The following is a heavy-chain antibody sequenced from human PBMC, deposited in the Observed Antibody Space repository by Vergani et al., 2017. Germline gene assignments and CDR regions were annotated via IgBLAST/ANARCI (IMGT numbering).Heavy chain of an antibody. J-gene: IGHJ5*02. D-gene: IGHD3-22*01. CDR2: IIPILGIA. CDR1: GGTFSSYA. Sequence: QVQLVQSGAEVKKPGSSVKVSCKASGGTFSSYAISWVRQAPGQGLEWMGRIIPILGIANYAQKFQGRVTITADKSTSTAYMELSSLRSEDTAVYYCAIDRPDYYDSSVSMTKPFDPWGQGTLVTVSS. CDR3: AIDRPDYYDSSVSMTKPFDP. V-gene: IGHV1-69*04.